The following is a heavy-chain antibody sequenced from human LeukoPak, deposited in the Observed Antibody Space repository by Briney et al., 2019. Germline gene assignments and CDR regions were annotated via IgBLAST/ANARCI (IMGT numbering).Heavy chain of an antibody. V-gene: IGHV3-11*01. D-gene: IGHD3-3*01. CDR3: ARGKGGRFWSGYHDYGMDV. J-gene: IGHJ6*02. Sequence: GGSLRLSCVASVFTFCDYYKSCIRPAPGEGGERVSYISSSGGTIYYTQSLKGRVTISRDKANNSLYLQMNRLRAENTAVYYCARGKGGRFWSGYHDYGMDVWGQGTTVTVSS. CDR1: VFTFCDYY. CDR2: ISSSGGTI.